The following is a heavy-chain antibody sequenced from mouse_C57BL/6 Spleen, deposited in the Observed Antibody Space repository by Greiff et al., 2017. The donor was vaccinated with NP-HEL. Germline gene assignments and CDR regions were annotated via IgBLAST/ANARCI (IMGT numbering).Heavy chain of an antibody. CDR3: AREPPYGSSYVPYYYAMDY. CDR2: IDPSDSET. V-gene: IGHV1-52*01. J-gene: IGHJ4*01. CDR1: GYTFTSYW. D-gene: IGHD1-1*01. Sequence: QVQLQQPGAELVRPGSSVKLSCKASGYTFTSYWMHWVKQRPIQGLEWIGNIDPSDSETHYNQKFKDKATLTVDKSSSTAYMQLSSLTSEDSAVYYCAREPPYGSSYVPYYYAMDYWGQGTSVTVSS.